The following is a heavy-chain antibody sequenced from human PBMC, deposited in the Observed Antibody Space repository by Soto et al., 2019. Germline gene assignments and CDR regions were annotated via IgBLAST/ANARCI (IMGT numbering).Heavy chain of an antibody. CDR2: ISAYNGNT. V-gene: IGHV1-18*01. J-gene: IGHJ5*02. CDR3: ASFESLNIVVVPAAIFGWFDP. D-gene: IGHD2-2*01. Sequence: GASVKVSCKASGYTFTSYGISWVRQAPGQGLEWMGWISAYNGNTNYAQKLQGRVTMTTDTSTSTAYMELRSLRSDDTAVYYCASFESLNIVVVPAAIFGWFDPWGQGTLVTVSS. CDR1: GYTFTSYG.